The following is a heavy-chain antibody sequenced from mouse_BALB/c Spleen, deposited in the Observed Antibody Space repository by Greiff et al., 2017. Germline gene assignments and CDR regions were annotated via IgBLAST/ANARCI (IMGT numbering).Heavy chain of an antibody. J-gene: IGHJ1*01. D-gene: IGHD2-1*01. CDR2: ISSGSSTI. CDR1: GFTFSSFG. Sequence: DVKLVESGGGLVQPGGSRKLSCAASGFTFSSFGMHWVRQAPEKGLEWVAYISSGSSTIYYADTVKGRFTISRDNPKNTLFLQMTSLRSEDTAMYYCARDGNYDWYFDVWGAGTTVTVSS. CDR3: ARDGNYDWYFDV. V-gene: IGHV5-17*02.